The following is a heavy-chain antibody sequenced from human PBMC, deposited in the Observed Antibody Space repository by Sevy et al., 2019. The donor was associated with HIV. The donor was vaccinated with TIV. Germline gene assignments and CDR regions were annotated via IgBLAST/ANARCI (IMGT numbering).Heavy chain of an antibody. Sequence: SETLSLTCAVSGYSTGSGYFWGWIRQPPGKGLEWIGNIYHSGGTSYNPSLKSRVTISVDTSKNQFSLSLNSVTASDTAVYYCARDRAGATSYFDYWGQGTLVTVSS. J-gene: IGHJ4*02. CDR1: GYSTGSGYF. V-gene: IGHV4-38-2*02. CDR3: ARDRAGATSYFDY. D-gene: IGHD5-12*01. CDR2: IYHSGGT.